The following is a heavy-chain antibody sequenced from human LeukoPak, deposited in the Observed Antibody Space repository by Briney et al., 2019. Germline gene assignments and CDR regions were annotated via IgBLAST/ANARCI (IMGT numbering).Heavy chain of an antibody. CDR2: TYYRSKWYS. D-gene: IGHD6-19*01. V-gene: IGHV6-1*01. J-gene: IGHJ4*02. CDR3: ARDFGTTGWHTSDY. Sequence: SQTLSLTCVASGDSVSSKNCAWNWIRQSPSRGLEWLGRTYYRSKWYSDYAESMEGRMTISQDTSKNQYSLHLNSVTPDDTAVYYCARDFGTTGWHTSDYWGQGTLVTVSS. CDR1: GDSVSSKNCA.